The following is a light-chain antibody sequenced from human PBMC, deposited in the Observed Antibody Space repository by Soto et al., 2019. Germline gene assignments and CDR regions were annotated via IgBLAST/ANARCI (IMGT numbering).Light chain of an antibody. CDR1: QNITVW. J-gene: IGKJ1*01. V-gene: IGKV1-5*01. Sequence: DIQMAQSPSTLSASVGERVTITCRASQNITVWLAWYQHKPGKAAKVLIYDASSLEPGVPSRFSGSGSGTDFSLTISSLRPDDFATYYCQQYNTYPLTFGQGTKVEIK. CDR2: DAS. CDR3: QQYNTYPLT.